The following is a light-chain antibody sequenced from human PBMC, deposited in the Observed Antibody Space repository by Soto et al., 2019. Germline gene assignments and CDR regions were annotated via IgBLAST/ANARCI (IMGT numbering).Light chain of an antibody. CDR2: KVS. J-gene: IGKJ1*01. CDR3: MRSTHWPPWT. Sequence: DVVLTQSPLSLPVTLGQPASISCRSSQTLVHSDGNTYLNWFLQRPGQSPRRLIYKVSDRDSGVPDRCSGRGAATDFTMKISRVEAHDVGVYYCMRSTHWPPWTFGQGTKVEIK. CDR1: QTLVHSDGNTY. V-gene: IGKV2-30*02.